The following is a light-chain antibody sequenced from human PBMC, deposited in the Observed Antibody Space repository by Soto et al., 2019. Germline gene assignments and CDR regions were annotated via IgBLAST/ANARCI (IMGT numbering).Light chain of an antibody. CDR2: DVS. V-gene: IGLV2-14*01. CDR3: SSYTSSYTRV. CDR1: NSDVGGYNY. J-gene: IGLJ3*02. Sequence: QSALTQPASVSGSPGQSITISCTGTNSDVGGYNYVSWYQQHPGKAPKVMIYDVSNRPSGVSNRFSGSKSGNTASLTISGLQVEDEADYYCSSYTSSYTRVFGGGTKLTVL.